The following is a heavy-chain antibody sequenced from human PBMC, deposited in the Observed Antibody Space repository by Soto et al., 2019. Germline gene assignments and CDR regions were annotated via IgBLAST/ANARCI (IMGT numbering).Heavy chain of an antibody. CDR1: GFSFNSYA. J-gene: IGHJ3*01. D-gene: IGHD1-26*01. CDR2: ISATGYYL. CDR3: VRDFSRIVGATADAVDL. Sequence: EVQLVESGGGLVKPGGSLRLSCVASGFSFNSYAMNWVRQAPGKGPEWVSSISATGYYLYYADSVKGRFTISRDNAKKSLYLQMNSLRAEDTAVYYCVRDFSRIVGATADAVDLWGRGTMVTVSS. V-gene: IGHV3-21*01.